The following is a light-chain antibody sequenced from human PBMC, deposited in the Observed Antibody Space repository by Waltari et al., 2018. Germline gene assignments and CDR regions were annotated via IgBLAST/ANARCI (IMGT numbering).Light chain of an antibody. CDR1: QSISNY. CDR3: QQTYTSPRT. V-gene: IGKV1-39*01. Sequence: DIQMTQSPSSLYSSIGDRVTITCRASQSISNYLNWYQQKHEKAPKLLIYGASNLQSGVPSRFNGSGSGTDFTLTITSVQPEDFAIYYCQQTYTSPRTFGQGTKVDVK. CDR2: GAS. J-gene: IGKJ1*01.